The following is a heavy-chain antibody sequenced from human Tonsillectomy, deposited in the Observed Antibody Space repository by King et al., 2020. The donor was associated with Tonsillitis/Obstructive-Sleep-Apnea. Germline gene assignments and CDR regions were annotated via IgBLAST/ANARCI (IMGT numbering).Heavy chain of an antibody. J-gene: IGHJ3*02. CDR3: AREGAVMNGFDI. D-gene: IGHD2-8*01. CDR1: GGSIISYY. V-gene: IGHV4-59*01. CDR2: IYYTGSP. Sequence: VQLQESGPGLVKPSETLSLTCTVSGGSIISYYWSWIRPPPGKGLEYIGYIYYTGSPNYNPSLKSRVTISVDTSKNQFSLKLSSVTAADTAVYYCAREGAVMNGFDIWGQGTMVTVSS.